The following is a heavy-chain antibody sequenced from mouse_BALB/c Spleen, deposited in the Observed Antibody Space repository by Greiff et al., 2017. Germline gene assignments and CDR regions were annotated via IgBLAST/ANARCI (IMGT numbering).Heavy chain of an antibody. Sequence: EVQLVESGGGLVQPGGSMKLSCVASGFTFSNYWMNWVRQSPEKGLEWVAEIRLKSNNYATHYAESVKGRFTISRDDSKSSVYLQMNNLRAEDTGIYYCTRDGYYVGAMDYWGQGTSVTVSS. CDR2: IRLKSNNYAT. D-gene: IGHD2-3*01. J-gene: IGHJ4*01. CDR3: TRDGYYVGAMDY. V-gene: IGHV6-6*02. CDR1: GFTFSNYW.